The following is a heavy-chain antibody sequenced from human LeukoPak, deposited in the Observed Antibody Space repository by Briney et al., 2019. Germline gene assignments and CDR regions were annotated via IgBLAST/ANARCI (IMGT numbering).Heavy chain of an antibody. D-gene: IGHD2-2*01. CDR3: TRLTEYQPLPADY. V-gene: IGHV3-30*02. CDR2: IRYDGSNK. Sequence: PWGSLRLSCAASGFTFSSYGMHWVRQAPGKRLEWVAFIRYDGSNKYYADSVKGRFTISRDNSKNTLYLQMNSLRAEDTAVYYCTRLTEYQPLPADYWGQGTLVTVSS. J-gene: IGHJ4*02. CDR1: GFTFSSYG.